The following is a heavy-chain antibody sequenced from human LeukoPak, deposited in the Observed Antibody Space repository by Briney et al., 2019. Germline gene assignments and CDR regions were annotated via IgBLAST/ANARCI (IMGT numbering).Heavy chain of an antibody. D-gene: IGHD2-15*01. CDR2: FDPEDGET. CDR3: ARVPSDIVVVVAGFSGHI. V-gene: IGHV1-24*01. J-gene: IGHJ3*02. Sequence: ASVKVSCKVSGYTLTELSMHWVRQAPGKGLEWMGGFDPEDGETIYAQKFQGRVTMTEDTSTDTAYMELSSLRSEDTAVYYCARVPSDIVVVVAGFSGHIWGQGTMVTVSS. CDR1: GYTLTELS.